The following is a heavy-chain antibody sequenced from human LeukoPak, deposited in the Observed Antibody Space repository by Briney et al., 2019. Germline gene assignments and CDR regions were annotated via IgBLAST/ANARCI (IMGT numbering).Heavy chain of an antibody. CDR3: ARGRPYFDY. CDR2: IYHSGGT. CDR1: GYSISSGFY. V-gene: IGHV4-38-2*02. J-gene: IGHJ4*02. Sequence: SETLSLTCTVSGYSISSGFYWGWIRQPPGKGLEWIGSIYHSGGTYYNPSLKSRVTISLDTSKNQFSLKLSSVTAADTAVYYCARGRPYFDYWGQGTLVTVSS.